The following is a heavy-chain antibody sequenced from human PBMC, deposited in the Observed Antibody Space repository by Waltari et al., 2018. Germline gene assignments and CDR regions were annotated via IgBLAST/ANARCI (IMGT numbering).Heavy chain of an antibody. J-gene: IGHJ4*02. D-gene: IGHD2-2*01. CDR2: IYTSGST. Sequence: QVQLQESGPGLVKPSETLSLTCTVSGGSISSYYWSWIRQPAGKGLEWIGRIYTSGSTNYNPSLKSRVTMSGDTSKSQFSLKLSSVTAADTAVYYCARDLGLEVPAASEPLGYWGQGTLVTVSS. CDR3: ARDLGLEVPAASEPLGY. V-gene: IGHV4-4*07. CDR1: GGSISSYY.